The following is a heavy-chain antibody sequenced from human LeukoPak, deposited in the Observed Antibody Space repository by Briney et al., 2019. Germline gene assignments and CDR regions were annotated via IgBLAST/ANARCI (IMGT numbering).Heavy chain of an antibody. D-gene: IGHD6-13*01. CDR2: IPNDGNNK. J-gene: IGHJ4*02. CDR1: GFTFSNYG. Sequence: GGSLRLSCAASGFTFSNYGMYSVRQAPGKGLQCVAFIPNDGNNKYYGDSVKGRFTVSRENSKSTLYLQMDSLRGEDTAVYYCAKDPYSSSWIIDYWGQGTLVTVSS. CDR3: AKDPYSSSWIIDY. V-gene: IGHV3-30*02.